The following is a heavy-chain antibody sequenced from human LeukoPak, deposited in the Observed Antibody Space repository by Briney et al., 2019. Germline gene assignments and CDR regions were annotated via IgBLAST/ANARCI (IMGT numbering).Heavy chain of an antibody. CDR2: IYPGDSDT. CDR1: GYSFTSYW. CDR3: ARARYCSGGTCYPDY. D-gene: IGHD2-15*01. Sequence: GESLKISCKGSGYSFTSYWIGWVRQMPGRGLEWMGIIYPGDSDTRYSPSFQGQVTISADKSISTAYLQWSSLKASDTAMYYCARARYCSGGTCYPDYWGQGTLVTVSS. V-gene: IGHV5-51*01. J-gene: IGHJ4*02.